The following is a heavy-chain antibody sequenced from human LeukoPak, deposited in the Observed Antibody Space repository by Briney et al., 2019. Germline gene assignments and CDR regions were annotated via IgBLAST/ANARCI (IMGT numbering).Heavy chain of an antibody. D-gene: IGHD1-26*01. CDR1: GGSLSNYY. CDR2: INSNGST. J-gene: IGHJ4*02. CDR3: ARDYAGAVDY. V-gene: IGHV4-4*07. Sequence: SETLSLTCTVSGGSLSNYYWTWIRRPAGKGLELIGRINSNGSTNYNRSLKSRVTMSVDTSKNQVSLNLTSVTAADTAFYYCARDYAGAVDYWGQGTLVTVSS.